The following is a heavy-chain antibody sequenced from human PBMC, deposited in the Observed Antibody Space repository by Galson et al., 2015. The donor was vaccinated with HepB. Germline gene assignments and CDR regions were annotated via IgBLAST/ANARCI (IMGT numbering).Heavy chain of an antibody. D-gene: IGHD3/OR15-3a*01. CDR3: AKGGLADYDFDFDY. CDR1: GLVFSRYW. CDR2: ISRDGNRR. Sequence: SLRHYCAASGLVFSRYWLHWVGQAQRKGLVSVSGISRDGNRRTYAHSVEGRFTISRDNVKNTLYLQMNSLRVDDTAVYYCAKGGLADYDFDFDYRGQGTLVSVSS. J-gene: IGHJ4*02. V-gene: IGHV3-74*01.